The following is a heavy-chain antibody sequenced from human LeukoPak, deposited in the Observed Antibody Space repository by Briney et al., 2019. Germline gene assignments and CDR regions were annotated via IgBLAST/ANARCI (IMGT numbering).Heavy chain of an antibody. D-gene: IGHD3-22*01. CDR3: AGESITMIVGDY. J-gene: IGHJ4*02. CDR1: GFTFSSYA. Sequence: GGSLRLSCAASGFTFSSYAMHWVRQAPGKGLEWVAVISYDGSNKYYADSVKGRFTISRDNSKNTLYLQMNSLRAEDTAVYYCAGESITMIVGDYWGQGTLVTVSS. V-gene: IGHV3-30-3*01. CDR2: ISYDGSNK.